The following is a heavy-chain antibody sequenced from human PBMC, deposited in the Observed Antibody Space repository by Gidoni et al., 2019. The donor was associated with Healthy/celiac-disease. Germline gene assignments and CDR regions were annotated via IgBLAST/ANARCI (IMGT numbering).Heavy chain of an antibody. CDR3: ARDSTHDYGDYVAYYFDY. CDR1: GFPFISYS. CDR2: ISSSSSYI. D-gene: IGHD4-17*01. Sequence: EVQLVESGGGLVKPGGSLRLSCAASGFPFISYSMNWVRQAPGKGLEWVSSISSSSSYIYYADSVKGRFTISRDNAKNSLYLQMNSLRAEDTAVYYCARDSTHDYGDYVAYYFDYWGQGTLVTVSS. V-gene: IGHV3-21*01. J-gene: IGHJ4*02.